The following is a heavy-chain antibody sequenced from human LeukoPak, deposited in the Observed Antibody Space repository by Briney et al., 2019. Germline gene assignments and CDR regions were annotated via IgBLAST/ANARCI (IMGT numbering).Heavy chain of an antibody. J-gene: IGHJ4*02. CDR2: IYSGGST. CDR3: ARVSGIRLLLD. D-gene: IGHD3-3*01. CDR1: GFSVSSNY. Sequence: GGSLRLSCAASGFSVSSNYVSWVRQAPGKGLEWVSVIYSGGSTYYADSVKGRFTISRDNSKNTLYLQMNSLRAEDTAVYYCARVSGIRLLLDWGQGTLVTVSS. V-gene: IGHV3-53*01.